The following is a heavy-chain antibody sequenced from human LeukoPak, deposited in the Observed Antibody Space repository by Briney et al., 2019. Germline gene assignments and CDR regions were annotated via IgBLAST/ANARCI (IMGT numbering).Heavy chain of an antibody. J-gene: IGHJ6*03. V-gene: IGHV3-21*01. Sequence: GSLRLSCAASGFTFSSYSMNWVRQAPGKGLEWVSSISSSSSYIYYADSVKGRFTISRDNSKNTLYLQMNSLRAEDTAVYYCAKDGCSSTSCPYYYYYYYMDVWGKGTTVTVSS. CDR1: GFTFSSYS. D-gene: IGHD2-2*01. CDR3: AKDGCSSTSCPYYYYYYYMDV. CDR2: ISSSSSYI.